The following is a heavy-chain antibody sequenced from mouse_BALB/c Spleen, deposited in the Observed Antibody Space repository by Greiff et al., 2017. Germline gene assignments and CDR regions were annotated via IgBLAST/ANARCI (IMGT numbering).Heavy chain of an antibody. CDR3: ARRVYYYGSFYFDY. D-gene: IGHD1-1*01. CDR2: IDPSDSYT. J-gene: IGHJ2*01. V-gene: IGHV1-69*02. Sequence: VQLQQSGAELVKPGASVKLSCKASGYTFTSYWMHWVKQRPGQGLEWIGEIDPSDSYTNYNQKFKGKATLTVDKSSSTAYMQLSSLTSEDSAVYYCARRVYYYGSFYFDYWGQGTTLTVSS. CDR1: GYTFTSYW.